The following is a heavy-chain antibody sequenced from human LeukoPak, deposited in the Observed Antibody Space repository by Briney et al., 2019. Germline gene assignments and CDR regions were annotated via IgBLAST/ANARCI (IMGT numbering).Heavy chain of an antibody. Sequence: PSESLSLTCTVSGDSISGFYWNWIRQPPGKGLEWIGHVYDSDSTTYNPSVKSRVIISQDTSKNEFSLKLKSVTAADTAVYYCARGHYSSGWYLDYWGQGALLTASS. CDR1: GDSISGFY. D-gene: IGHD6-19*01. V-gene: IGHV4-59*01. CDR2: VYDSDST. J-gene: IGHJ4*02. CDR3: ARGHYSSGWYLDY.